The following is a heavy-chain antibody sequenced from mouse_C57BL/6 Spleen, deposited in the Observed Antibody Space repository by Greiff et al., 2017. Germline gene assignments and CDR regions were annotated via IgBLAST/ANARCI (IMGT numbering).Heavy chain of an antibody. CDR2: IHPSDSDT. Sequence: QVQLQQPGAELVKPGASVKVSCKASGYTFTSYWMHWVKQRPGQGLEWIGRIHPSDSDTNYNQKFKGKATLTVDKSSSTAYMQLSSLTSEDSAVYYCAIALYYYGSSPYYFGYWGQGTTLTVSS. V-gene: IGHV1-74*01. J-gene: IGHJ2*01. CDR1: GYTFTSYW. D-gene: IGHD1-1*01. CDR3: AIALYYYGSSPYYFGY.